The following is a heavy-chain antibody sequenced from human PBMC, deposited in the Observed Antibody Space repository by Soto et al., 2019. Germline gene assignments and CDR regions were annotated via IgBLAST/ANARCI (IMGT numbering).Heavy chain of an antibody. CDR2: ISAYNGNT. CDR1: GYTFTSYG. CDR3: ARVGELLWFGESTWAIDY. V-gene: IGHV1-18*01. D-gene: IGHD3-10*01. J-gene: IGHJ4*02. Sequence: ASVKVSCKASGYTFTSYGISWVRQAPGQGLEWMGWISAYNGNTNYAQKLQGRVTMTTDTSTSTAYMELRSLRSDDTAVYYCARVGELLWFGESTWAIDYWGQGTLVTVSS.